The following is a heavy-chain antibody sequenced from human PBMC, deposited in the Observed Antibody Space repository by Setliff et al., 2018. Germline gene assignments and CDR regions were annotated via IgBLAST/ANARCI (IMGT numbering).Heavy chain of an antibody. CDR3: AKDRGTGWYMVFN. CDR1: GFNFNSTA. V-gene: IGHV3-30-3*01. CDR2: ITFDGSNK. J-gene: IGHJ4*02. Sequence: GGSLRLSCVASGFNFNSTAMHWVRQAPGKGLEWVALITFDGSNKYYTDSVKGRFTISRDISKNTLYLQMNSLRPEDTAVYYCAKDRGTGWYMVFNWGQGTLVTVSS. D-gene: IGHD6-19*01.